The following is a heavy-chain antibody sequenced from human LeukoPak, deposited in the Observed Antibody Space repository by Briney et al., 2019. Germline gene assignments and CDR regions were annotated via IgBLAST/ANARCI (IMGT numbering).Heavy chain of an antibody. V-gene: IGHV3-48*04. J-gene: IGHJ4*02. Sequence: GGSLRLSCAASGFTFSSYSMNWVRQAPGKGLEWVSSISSSSSTIYYADSVKGRFTISRDNAKNSLYLQMNSLRAEDTAVYYCARGSAAAALDYWGQGTLVTVSS. CDR1: GFTFSSYS. D-gene: IGHD6-13*01. CDR3: ARGSAAAALDY. CDR2: ISSSSSTI.